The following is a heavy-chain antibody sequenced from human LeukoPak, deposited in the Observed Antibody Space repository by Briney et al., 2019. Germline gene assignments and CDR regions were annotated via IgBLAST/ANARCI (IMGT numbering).Heavy chain of an antibody. D-gene: IGHD6-13*01. V-gene: IGHV1-18*01. CDR2: ISAYNGNT. CDR1: GYTFTSYG. CDR3: ARDEYSSSWFSYYYYMDV. J-gene: IGHJ6*03. Sequence: ASVKVSCKASGYTFTSYGISGVRQAPGQGLEWMGWISAYNGNTNYAQKLQGRVTMTTDTSTSTAYMELRSLRSDDTAVYYCARDEYSSSWFSYYYYMDVWGKGTTVTISS.